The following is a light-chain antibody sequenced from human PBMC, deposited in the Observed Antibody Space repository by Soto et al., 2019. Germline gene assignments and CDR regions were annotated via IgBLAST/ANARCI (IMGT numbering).Light chain of an antibody. Sequence: SYELTQPPSVSVSPGQTASITCSGDKLGEKYACWYQQKPGQSPVLVIYQDTKLLSGIPERFSGSNSGNTATLTISGTQAMDEADYYCQAWDSNNVVFGGGTKLTVL. CDR1: KLGEKY. V-gene: IGLV3-1*01. CDR3: QAWDSNNVV. J-gene: IGLJ3*02. CDR2: QDT.